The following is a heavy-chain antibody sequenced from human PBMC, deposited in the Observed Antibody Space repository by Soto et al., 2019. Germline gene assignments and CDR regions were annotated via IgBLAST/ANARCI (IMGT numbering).Heavy chain of an antibody. CDR2: FESGGSI. J-gene: IGHJ4*02. V-gene: IGHV3-53*01. CDR1: GFSVRTNY. D-gene: IGHD2-21*02. CDR3: AKAGVTPHFFDY. Sequence: GGSLRLSCAASGFSVRTNYMSWVRQAPGKGLEWVSVFESGGSIYYADSVKGRFIISRDYAKNTVYLQMNSLRADDTAVYYCAKAGVTPHFFDYWGQGTLVTVSS.